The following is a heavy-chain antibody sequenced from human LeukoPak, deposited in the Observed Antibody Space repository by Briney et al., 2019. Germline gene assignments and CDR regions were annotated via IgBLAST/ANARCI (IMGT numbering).Heavy chain of an antibody. V-gene: IGHV1-2*02. CDR2: VNPNSGGT. J-gene: IGHJ5*02. CDR3: ARESCTSTSCYVRPLNWFDP. Sequence: ASVKVSCKASGFTFTSYYMHWVRQAPGQGLEWMGWVNPNSGGTNFAQKFQGRVTMTRDTSISTAYMEVSRLRSDDTAVYYWARESCTSTSCYVRPLNWFDPWGQGTLVTVSS. CDR1: GFTFTSYY. D-gene: IGHD2-2*01.